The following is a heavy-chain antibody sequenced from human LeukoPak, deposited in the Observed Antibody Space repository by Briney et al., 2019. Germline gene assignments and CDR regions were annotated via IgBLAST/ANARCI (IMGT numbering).Heavy chain of an antibody. Sequence: PGGSLRLSCAASGFTFSGSAIHWVRQASGKGLEWVGRIRSKANSYATAYAASVKGRFTISRDDSKNTAYLQMNSLKTEDTAVYYCTRLPTRSIVGAYDAFDIWGQGTMVTVSS. J-gene: IGHJ3*02. CDR3: TRLPTRSIVGAYDAFDI. CDR2: IRSKANSYAT. D-gene: IGHD1-26*01. V-gene: IGHV3-73*01. CDR1: GFTFSGSA.